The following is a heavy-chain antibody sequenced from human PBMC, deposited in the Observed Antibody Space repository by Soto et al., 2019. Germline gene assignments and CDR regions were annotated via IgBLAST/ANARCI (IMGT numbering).Heavy chain of an antibody. V-gene: IGHV4-59*08. CDR2: IYYSGST. Sequence: ETLSLTCTVSGGSISSYYWSWIRQPPGKGLEWIGYIYYSGSTNYNPSLKSRVTISVDTSKNQFSLKLSSVTAADTAVYYCARHGGDYVWGSYRYGMDVWGQGTTVTV. D-gene: IGHD3-16*02. CDR3: ARHGGDYVWGSYRYGMDV. CDR1: GGSISSYY. J-gene: IGHJ6*02.